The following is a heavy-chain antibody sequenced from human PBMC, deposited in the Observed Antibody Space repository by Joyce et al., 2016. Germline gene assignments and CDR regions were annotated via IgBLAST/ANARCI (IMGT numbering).Heavy chain of an antibody. CDR2: ISWNGDSV. D-gene: IGHD3-3*01. CDR3: AKVVGSGYLPDNWFDP. CDR1: GFIFGDYA. Sequence: EVYLVESGGGLVQPGRSLRLSCAASGFIFGDYAMYWVRQAPGKGLEWVSGISWNGDSVGYADSVKGRFTISRDNAKNSLFLQMNSLRAEDTALYYCAKVVGSGYLPDNWFDPWGQGTLVTVSS. J-gene: IGHJ5*02. V-gene: IGHV3-9*01.